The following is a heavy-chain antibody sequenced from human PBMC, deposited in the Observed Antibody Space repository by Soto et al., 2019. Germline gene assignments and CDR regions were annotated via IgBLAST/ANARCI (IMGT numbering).Heavy chain of an antibody. CDR1: GGTFSSYA. CDR2: IIPIFGTA. J-gene: IGHJ6*02. Sequence: VKVSCKASGGTFSSYAISWVRQAPGQGLEWMGGIIPIFGTANYAQKFQGRVTITADESTSTAYMELSSLRSEDTAVYYCAKSSGYYSFIGMDVWGQGTTVTSP. D-gene: IGHD3-22*01. CDR3: AKSSGYYSFIGMDV. V-gene: IGHV1-69*13.